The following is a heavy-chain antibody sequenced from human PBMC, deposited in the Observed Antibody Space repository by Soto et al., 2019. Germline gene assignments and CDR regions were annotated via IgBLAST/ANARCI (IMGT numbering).Heavy chain of an antibody. CDR1: GYTFTSYD. J-gene: IGHJ6*02. D-gene: IGHD3-3*01. CDR3: ARFDLRITIFGVVIPHGDYYYGMDV. CDR2: MNPNSGNT. Sequence: ASVKVSCKASGYTFTSYDINWVRQATGQGLEWMGWMNPNSGNTGYAQKFQGRVTMTRNTSISTAYMELSSLRSEDTAVYYCARFDLRITIFGVVIPHGDYYYGMDVWGQGTTVTVSS. V-gene: IGHV1-8*01.